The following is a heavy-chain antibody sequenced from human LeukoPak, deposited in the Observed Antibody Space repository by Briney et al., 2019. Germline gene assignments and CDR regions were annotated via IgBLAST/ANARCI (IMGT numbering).Heavy chain of an antibody. D-gene: IGHD5-24*01. CDR3: AKGMRRDGYKESFDY. J-gene: IGHJ4*02. Sequence: GGSLRLSCAASGFTFSSYAMSWVRQAPGKELEWVSAISGSGGSTYYADSVKGRFTISRDNSKNTLYLQMNSLRAEDTAVYYCAKGMRRDGYKESFDYWGQGTLVTVSS. V-gene: IGHV3-23*01. CDR1: GFTFSSYA. CDR2: ISGSGGST.